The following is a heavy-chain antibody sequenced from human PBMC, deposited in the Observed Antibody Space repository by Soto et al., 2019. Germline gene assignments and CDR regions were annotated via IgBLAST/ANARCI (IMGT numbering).Heavy chain of an antibody. J-gene: IGHJ3*02. Sequence: QVQLQESGPGLVKPSQTLSLTSTVSGGSISSGGYDWSWIRQHPGKGLEWIGYIYYSGGTYYKPSLQSRVTISVDTSKNQFSLRLSSVTAADTAVYYCARARYDILTVYPRVASDDDFDICGQGTMVTVSS. CDR1: GGSISSGGYD. CDR2: IYYSGGT. D-gene: IGHD3-9*01. CDR3: ARARYDILTVYPRVASDDDFDI. V-gene: IGHV4-31*03.